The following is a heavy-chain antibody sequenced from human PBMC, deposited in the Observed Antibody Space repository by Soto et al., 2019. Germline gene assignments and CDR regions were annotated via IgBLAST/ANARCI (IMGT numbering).Heavy chain of an antibody. J-gene: IGHJ5*02. V-gene: IGHV3-33*01. D-gene: IGHD3-10*01. CDR1: GFTLSRYG. CDR2: IWYDGSHK. CDR3: ARDRRDDRGNWFDP. Sequence: QVQLVESGGGVAQPGTSLRLSCAASGFTLSRYGMHWVRQAPGKGLEWVAMIWYDGSHKNYGDSVKGRFTISRDNPKNTLFLLMDSLRVEDTALYYCARDRRDDRGNWFDPWGQGIMVTVSS.